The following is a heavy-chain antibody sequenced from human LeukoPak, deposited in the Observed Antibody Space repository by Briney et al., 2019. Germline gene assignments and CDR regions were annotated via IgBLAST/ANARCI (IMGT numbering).Heavy chain of an antibody. CDR1: GGSISSGDYY. J-gene: IGHJ5*02. CDR3: ARGGVVVPFDP. Sequence: SETLSLTCTVSGGSISSGDYYWSWIRQPPGKGLEWIGYIYYSGSTYYNPSLKSRVTISVDTSKNQFSLKLSSVTAADTAVYYCARGGVVVPFDPWGQGILVTVSS. CDR2: IYYSGST. D-gene: IGHD3-22*01. V-gene: IGHV4-30-4*01.